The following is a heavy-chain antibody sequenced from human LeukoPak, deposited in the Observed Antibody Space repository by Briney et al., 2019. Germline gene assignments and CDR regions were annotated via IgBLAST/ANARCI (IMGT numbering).Heavy chain of an antibody. J-gene: IGHJ4*02. CDR2: ISAYNGNT. D-gene: IGHD3-10*01. Sequence: ASVKVSCKASGYTFTSYGISWVRQAPGQGLEWVGWISAYNGNTNYAQKLQGRVTMTTDTSTSTAYMELRSLRSDDTAVYYCARDPYYYGSGSYAAQAPDYWGQGTLVTVSS. CDR3: ARDPYYYGSGSYAAQAPDY. CDR1: GYTFTSYG. V-gene: IGHV1-18*01.